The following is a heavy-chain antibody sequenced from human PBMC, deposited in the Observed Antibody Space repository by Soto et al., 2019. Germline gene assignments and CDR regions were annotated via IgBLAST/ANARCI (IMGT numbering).Heavy chain of an antibody. D-gene: IGHD5-18*01. J-gene: IGHJ4*02. CDR3: VRGNDGYGVFDY. CDR2: INMAGTAI. Sequence: PXGCLGLSGAASGFALMSYGVHGVRQAPGKGLVWVSRINMAGTAINYAGSVKGRFTISRDNAKNTLFLQMNSLRDDDTAMYYCVRGNDGYGVFDYWGQGALVTFS. CDR1: GFALMSYG. V-gene: IGHV3-74*01.